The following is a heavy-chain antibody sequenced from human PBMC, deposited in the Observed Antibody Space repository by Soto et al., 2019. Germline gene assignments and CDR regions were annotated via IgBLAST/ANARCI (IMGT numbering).Heavy chain of an antibody. CDR2: IYYSGST. V-gene: IGHV4-39*01. CDR3: ARQYDFWGASGSWFDP. Sequence: QLQLQESGPGLVKPSETLSLTCTVSGGSISSSSYYWGWIRQPPGKGLEWIGSIYYSGSTYYNPSLKSRVTIAVDTAKIPFSLKLSSVTAADTAVYYCARQYDFWGASGSWFDPWGQGTLVTVSS. J-gene: IGHJ5*02. D-gene: IGHD3-3*01. CDR1: GGSISSSSYY.